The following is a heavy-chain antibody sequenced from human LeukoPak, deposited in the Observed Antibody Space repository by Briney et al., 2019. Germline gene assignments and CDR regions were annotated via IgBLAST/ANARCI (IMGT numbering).Heavy chain of an antibody. CDR2: INPNSGGT. CDR1: GYTFTGYY. V-gene: IGHV1-2*02. Sequence: GASVKVSCKASGYTFTGYYMHWVRQAPGQGLEWMGWINPNSGGTNYAQKFQGRVTMTRDTSISTAYMELSRLRSDDTAVYYCARALSYDFLTDSYIGELGQNWFDPWGQGTLVTVSS. J-gene: IGHJ5*02. D-gene: IGHD3-9*01. CDR3: ARALSYDFLTDSYIGELGQNWFDP.